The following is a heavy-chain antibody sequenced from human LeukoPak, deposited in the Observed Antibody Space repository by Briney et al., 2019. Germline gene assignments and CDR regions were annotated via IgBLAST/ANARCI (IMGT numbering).Heavy chain of an antibody. D-gene: IGHD2-15*01. J-gene: IGHJ5*02. V-gene: IGHV3-7*03. CDR1: GFTFSSYW. CDR3: ARELVVVAATKFDP. CDR2: IKQDGSEK. Sequence: GGSLRLSCAASGFTFSSYWMSWVRQAPGKGLEWVANIKQDGSEKYYVDSVKGRFTISRDNAKNSLYLQMNSLRAGDTAVYYCARELVVVAATKFDPWGQGTLVTVSS.